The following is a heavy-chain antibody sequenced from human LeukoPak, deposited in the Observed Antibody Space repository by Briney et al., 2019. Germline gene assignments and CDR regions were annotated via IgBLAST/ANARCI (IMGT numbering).Heavy chain of an antibody. CDR1: GGTFTTYA. V-gene: IGHV1-69*04. CDR2: IIPSLGIT. J-gene: IGHJ4*02. D-gene: IGHD4-4*01. Sequence: SVKVSCKASGGTFTTYAVSWVRQAPGQGLEWMGRIIPSLGITNNAQRFQGRVTITVDRSTRTVYMELSSLTSGDTAVYYCARDKDDYTLWGPGTLVTVSS. CDR3: ARDKDDYTL.